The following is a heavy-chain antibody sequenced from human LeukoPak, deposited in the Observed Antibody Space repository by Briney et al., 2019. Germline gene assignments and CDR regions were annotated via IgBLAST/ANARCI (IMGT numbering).Heavy chain of an antibody. CDR3: AKDGYYDILTGQSPDY. Sequence: AGGSLRLSCAASGFTFSSYGMHWVRQAPGKGLEWVAVISYDGSNKYYADSVKGRFTISRDNSKNTLYLQMNSLRAEDTAVYYCAKDGYYDILTGQSPDYWGQGTLVTVSS. V-gene: IGHV3-30*18. CDR2: ISYDGSNK. CDR1: GFTFSSYG. J-gene: IGHJ4*02. D-gene: IGHD3-9*01.